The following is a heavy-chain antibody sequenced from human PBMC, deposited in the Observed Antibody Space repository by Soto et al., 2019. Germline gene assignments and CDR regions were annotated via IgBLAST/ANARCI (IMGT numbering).Heavy chain of an antibody. CDR3: ARETIVVGPAAKEYYYYYMAV. J-gene: IGHJ6*03. CDR2: IWYDGSNK. V-gene: IGHV3-33*01. D-gene: IGHD2-2*01. Sequence: QVQLVESGGGVVQPGRSLRLSCAASGFTFSSYGMHWVRQAPGKGLEWVAVIWYDGSNKYYADSVKGRFTISRDNSKNTLYLQMNSLRAEDTAVYYCARETIVVGPAAKEYYYYYMAVWGKGTTVTVSS. CDR1: GFTFSSYG.